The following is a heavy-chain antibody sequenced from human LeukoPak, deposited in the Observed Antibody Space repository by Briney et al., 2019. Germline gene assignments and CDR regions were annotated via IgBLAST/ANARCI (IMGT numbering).Heavy chain of an antibody. J-gene: IGHJ4*02. V-gene: IGHV3-30*04. CDR2: ISHDGGTK. Sequence: PGGSLRLSCAASGFSFSTFAIHWGRQAPGKGLEWLTVISHDGGTKHYADSVKGRFTISRDNSNNSLSLQMNSLSAEDTAVYYCARSRGRWHLLPLDFWGQGTLVTVSS. D-gene: IGHD1-26*01. CDR3: ARSRGRWHLLPLDF. CDR1: GFSFSTFA.